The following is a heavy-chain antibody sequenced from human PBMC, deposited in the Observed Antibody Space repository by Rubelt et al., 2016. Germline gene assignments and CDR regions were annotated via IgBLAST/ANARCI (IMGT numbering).Heavy chain of an antibody. Sequence: QLQLQESGPGLVKPSETLSLTCTVSGGSISSSSYYWGWIRQPPGKGLEWIGEINHSGSTNYNPSLKSRVTISVAPSKNQFSLKLSSVTAADTAVYYCASLPFYYGMDVWGQGTTVTVSS. V-gene: IGHV4-39*07. J-gene: IGHJ6*02. CDR3: ASLPFYYGMDV. CDR1: GGSISSSSYY. CDR2: INHSGST.